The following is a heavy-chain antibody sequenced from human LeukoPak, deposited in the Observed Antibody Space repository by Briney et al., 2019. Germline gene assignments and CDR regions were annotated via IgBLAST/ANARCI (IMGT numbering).Heavy chain of an antibody. CDR1: GFTFSSYT. CDR3: ARVGASSSWYESYYYYYMDV. D-gene: IGHD6-13*01. Sequence: GESLGLSCAASGFTFSSYTMSWVRQAPGKGLEWVSLISNSGSYIYYAESMKGRVTISRDNAKNSLFLQMNSLRDEDTALYYCARVGASSSWYESYYYYYMDVWGMGTTVTVFS. CDR2: ISNSGSYI. V-gene: IGHV3-21*01. J-gene: IGHJ6*03.